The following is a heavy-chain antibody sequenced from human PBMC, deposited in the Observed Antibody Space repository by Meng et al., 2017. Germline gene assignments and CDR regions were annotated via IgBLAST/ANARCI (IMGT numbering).Heavy chain of an antibody. Sequence: SVKVSCKASGGTFSSYAISWVRQAPGQGLEWMGGIIPIFGTANYAQKFQGRVTITVDKSTSTAYMELSSLRSEDTAVYYCASPPRDYYDFSYFDYWGQGTLVTISS. D-gene: IGHD3-3*01. V-gene: IGHV1-69*06. J-gene: IGHJ4*02. CDR1: GGTFSSYA. CDR3: ASPPRDYYDFSYFDY. CDR2: IIPIFGTA.